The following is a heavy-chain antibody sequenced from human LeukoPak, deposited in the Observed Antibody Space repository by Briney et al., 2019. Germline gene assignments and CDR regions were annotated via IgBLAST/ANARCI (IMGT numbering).Heavy chain of an antibody. V-gene: IGHV3-23*01. D-gene: IGHD3-3*01. Sequence: GGSLRLSCAASGFTFSSYAMSWVRQAPGKGLEWVSAISGSGGSTYYADSVKGRFTISRDNSKNTLYLQMNSLRAEDTAVYYCARGKYDFWSGYSSWFDPWGQGTLVTVSS. CDR3: ARGKYDFWSGYSSWFDP. CDR1: GFTFSSYA. J-gene: IGHJ5*02. CDR2: ISGSGGST.